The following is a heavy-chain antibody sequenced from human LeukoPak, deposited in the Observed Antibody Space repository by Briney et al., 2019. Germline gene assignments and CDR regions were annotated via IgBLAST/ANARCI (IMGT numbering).Heavy chain of an antibody. V-gene: IGHV3-23*01. Sequence: PGGFLRLSCAASGFTFSSYALSWFGRAPGKGLGWGSAISGSGGSTYYADSVKGRFTISRDNSKNTLYLQMNSLRAEDTAVYYCAKGRQGRRGYIHWFDPWGQGTLVTVSS. CDR2: ISGSGGST. D-gene: IGHD5-12*01. J-gene: IGHJ5*02. CDR3: AKGRQGRRGYIHWFDP. CDR1: GFTFSSYA.